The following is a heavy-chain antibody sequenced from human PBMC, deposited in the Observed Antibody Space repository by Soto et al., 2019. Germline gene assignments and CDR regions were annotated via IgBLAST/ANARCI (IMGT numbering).Heavy chain of an antibody. V-gene: IGHV1-69*04. CDR2: IIPIVGLI. CDR1: GGSFSTHV. J-gene: IGHJ6*02. Sequence: QVQLVQSGAEVKKPGSSVNVSCKTSGGSFSTHVLRWVRQAPGQGLEWMGRIIPIVGLIKYAQKFQGRVTITADKSTNTAYMELSRLTSDETAVYYCARVTYEGMDVWGQGTTVTVS. D-gene: IGHD3-3*01. CDR3: ARVTYEGMDV.